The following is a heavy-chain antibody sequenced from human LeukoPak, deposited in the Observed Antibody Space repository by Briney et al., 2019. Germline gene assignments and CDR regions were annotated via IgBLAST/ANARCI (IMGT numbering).Heavy chain of an antibody. CDR2: ISGSGGST. D-gene: IGHD4-11*01. J-gene: IGHJ4*02. CDR3: AKHPSYRPTSLDY. CDR1: GFTFSSYA. Sequence: GGSLRLSCAASGFTFSSYAMSWVRQAPGKGLEWVSGISGSGGSTYFADSVKGRFTISRDNSKNTLYLQMNSLRAEDMAVYSCAKHPSYRPTSLDYWGQGTLVTVSS. V-gene: IGHV3-23*01.